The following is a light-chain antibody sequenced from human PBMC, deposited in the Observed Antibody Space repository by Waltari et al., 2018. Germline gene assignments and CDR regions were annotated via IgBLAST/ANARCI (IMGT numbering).Light chain of an antibody. CDR1: QSIGSW. Sequence: DIQMTQSPSTLSASVGDRVTITCRASQSIGSWLAWYQQKPGKAPKLLIYKASSLESGVPSRFSDSGSGTEFTLTISSLQPDDFATYSCQQYSSYSTFGQGTKLEI. CDR2: KAS. J-gene: IGKJ2*01. CDR3: QQYSSYST. V-gene: IGKV1-5*03.